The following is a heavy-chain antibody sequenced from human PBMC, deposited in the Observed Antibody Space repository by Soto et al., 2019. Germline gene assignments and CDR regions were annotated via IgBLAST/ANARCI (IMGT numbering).Heavy chain of an antibody. D-gene: IGHD3-3*01. J-gene: IGHJ4*02. CDR3: ARGVSYDFWSGYYF. CDR1: GFTFSSYS. CDR2: ISSSSSYI. Sequence: GGSLRLSCAASGFTFSSYSMNWVRQAPGKGLEWVSSISSSSSYIYYADSVKGRSTISRDNAKNSLYLQMNSLRAEDTAVYYCARGVSYDFWSGYYFWGQGTLVTVSS. V-gene: IGHV3-21*01.